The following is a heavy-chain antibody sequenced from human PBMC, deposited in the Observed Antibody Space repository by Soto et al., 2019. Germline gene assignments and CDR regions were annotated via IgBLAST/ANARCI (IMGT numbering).Heavy chain of an antibody. CDR2: ISYDGSNK. J-gene: IGHJ4*02. Sequence: HPGGSLRLSCVASGFTFSTYAMHWVRQAPGKGLEWVAKISYDGSNKYYADSVKGRFTISRDTSKNTLFLQMSSLRFEDTAVYYCAVAAAAYTDYFDYWGQGTLVTVSS. CDR3: AVAAAAYTDYFDY. D-gene: IGHD6-13*01. CDR1: GFTFSTYA. V-gene: IGHV3-30-3*01.